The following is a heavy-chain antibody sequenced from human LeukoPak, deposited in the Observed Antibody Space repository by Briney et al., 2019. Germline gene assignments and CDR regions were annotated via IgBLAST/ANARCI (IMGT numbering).Heavy chain of an antibody. Sequence: ASVKVSCKASGYTFTGYYMHWVRQAPGQGLEWMGWINPNSGGTNYAQKFQGRVTMTRDTSISTAYMELSRLRSDDTAVYYRARDPDPLDWGSFRYFDYWGQGTLVTVSS. J-gene: IGHJ4*02. CDR1: GYTFTGYY. CDR3: ARDPDPLDWGSFRYFDY. D-gene: IGHD3/OR15-3a*01. CDR2: INPNSGGT. V-gene: IGHV1-2*02.